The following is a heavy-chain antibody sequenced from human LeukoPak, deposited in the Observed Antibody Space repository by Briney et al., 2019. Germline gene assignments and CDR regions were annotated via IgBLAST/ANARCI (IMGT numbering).Heavy chain of an antibody. CDR2: ISWNSGSI. CDR3: AKDATTVTTSWFDP. V-gene: IGHV3-9*01. Sequence: GGTLRLSCTASGFTFSNYWIHWVRQAPGKGLEWVSGISWNSGSIGYADSVKGRFTISRDNAKNPLYLQMNSLRAEDTALYYCAKDATTVTTSWFDPWGQGTLVTVSS. J-gene: IGHJ5*02. D-gene: IGHD4-17*01. CDR1: GFTFSNYW.